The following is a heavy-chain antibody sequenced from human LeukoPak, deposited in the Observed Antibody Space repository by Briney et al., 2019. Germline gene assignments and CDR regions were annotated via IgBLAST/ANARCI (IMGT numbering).Heavy chain of an antibody. CDR1: GFTFSSYE. Sequence: GGSLRLSFAASGFTFSSYEMNWVRQAPGKGLEWVSYISSSGSTIYYADSVKGRFTISRDNAKNSLYLQMNSLRAEDTAVYYCAELGITMIGGVWGKGTTVTISS. D-gene: IGHD3-10*02. J-gene: IGHJ6*04. CDR2: ISSSGSTI. CDR3: AELGITMIGGV. V-gene: IGHV3-48*03.